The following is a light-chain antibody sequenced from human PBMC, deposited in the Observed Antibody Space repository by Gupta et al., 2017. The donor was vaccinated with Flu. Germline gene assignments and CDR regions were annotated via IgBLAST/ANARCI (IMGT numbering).Light chain of an antibody. CDR1: SSKIGKNY. J-gene: IGLJ3*02. CDR2: ENN. CDR3: VTGDISLITGV. V-gene: IGLV1-51*02. Sequence: KATISTSGTSSKIGKNYVSWYQQLPGPVPNLLIYENNTRPSVLPDRFSGSKSGTSATLGITGLQTGEEADYYCVTGDISLITGVFGGGTKLTVL.